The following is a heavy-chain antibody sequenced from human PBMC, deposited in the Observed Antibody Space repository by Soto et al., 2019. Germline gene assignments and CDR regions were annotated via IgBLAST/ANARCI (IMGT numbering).Heavy chain of an antibody. CDR1: GFTFSSYW. CDR3: ARYNSGYDYYYYYMDV. J-gene: IGHJ6*03. D-gene: IGHD5-12*01. CDR2: IKQDGSEK. V-gene: IGHV3-7*01. Sequence: GGSLRLSCAASGFTFSSYWMSWVRQAPGKGLEWVANIKQDGSEKYYVDSVKGRFTISRDNAKNSLYLQMNSLRAEDTAVYYCARYNSGYDYYYYYMDVWGKGTTVTVSS.